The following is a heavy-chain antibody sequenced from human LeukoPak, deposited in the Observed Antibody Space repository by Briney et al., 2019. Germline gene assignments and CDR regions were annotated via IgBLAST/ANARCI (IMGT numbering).Heavy chain of an antibody. CDR3: AREGDSTRAFDI. D-gene: IGHD2/OR15-2a*01. Sequence: PSETLSLTCTVSGGSISSYCRSWVRQPAGKGLEWMGRIYTSGSTNYNPSLKSRVTMSVDTSKNQFSLKLSSVTAADTAVYYCAREGDSTRAFDIWGQGTMVTVSS. J-gene: IGHJ3*02. CDR1: GGSISSYC. CDR2: IYTSGST. V-gene: IGHV4-4*07.